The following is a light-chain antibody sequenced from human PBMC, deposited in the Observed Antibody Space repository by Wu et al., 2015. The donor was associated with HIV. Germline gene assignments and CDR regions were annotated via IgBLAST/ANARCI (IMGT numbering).Light chain of an antibody. J-gene: IGKJ1*01. CDR1: QGISKW. V-gene: IGKV1-5*03. Sequence: DIQMTQSPSTLSASVGDRVTITCRASQGISKWLAWYQQKPGKAPKLLIYQASNLESGVPSRFSGSGSETEFTLTISSLQSDDFATYYCQQYHGSSTFGQGTTVE. CDR3: QQYHGSST. CDR2: QAS.